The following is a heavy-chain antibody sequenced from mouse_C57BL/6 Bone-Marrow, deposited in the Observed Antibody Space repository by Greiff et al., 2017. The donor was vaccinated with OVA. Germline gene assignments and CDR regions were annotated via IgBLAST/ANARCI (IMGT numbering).Heavy chain of an antibody. V-gene: IGHV1-26*01. Sequence: DVQLQESGPELVKPGASVKISCKASGYTFTDYYMNWVKQSHGKSLEWIGDINPNNGGTSYNQKFKGKATLTVDKSSSTAYMELRSLTSEDSAVYYCARLPIYWGQGTTLTVSS. CDR2: INPNNGGT. J-gene: IGHJ2*01. CDR3: ARLPIY. CDR1: GYTFTDYY.